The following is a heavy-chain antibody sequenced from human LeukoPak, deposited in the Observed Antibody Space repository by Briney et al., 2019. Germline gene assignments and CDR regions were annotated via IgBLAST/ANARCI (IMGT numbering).Heavy chain of an antibody. Sequence: GASVKVSCKASGYTFTSYDINWVRQATGQGLEWMGWMNPNSGNTGYAQKFQGRVTITRNTSISTAYMELSSLRSEDTAVYYCARGGCSSTSCYLDWDAFDIWGQGAMVTVSS. CDR2: MNPNSGNT. J-gene: IGHJ3*02. V-gene: IGHV1-8*03. CDR3: ARGGCSSTSCYLDWDAFDI. CDR1: GYTFTSYD. D-gene: IGHD2-2*01.